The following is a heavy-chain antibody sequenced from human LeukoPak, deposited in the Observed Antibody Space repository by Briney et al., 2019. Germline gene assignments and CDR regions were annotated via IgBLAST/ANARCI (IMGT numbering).Heavy chain of an antibody. Sequence: SQTLSLTCAISGDSVSSNNGAWNWIRQSPSRGLEWLGRTYYRSKWYNDYAVSMKGRITINPDTSKNQFSLQLNSVTPEDTAVYYCARDAGSSGWYTFDYWGQGTLVTVST. CDR3: ARDAGSSGWYTFDY. CDR2: TYYRSKWYN. D-gene: IGHD6-19*01. J-gene: IGHJ4*02. V-gene: IGHV6-1*01. CDR1: GDSVSSNNGA.